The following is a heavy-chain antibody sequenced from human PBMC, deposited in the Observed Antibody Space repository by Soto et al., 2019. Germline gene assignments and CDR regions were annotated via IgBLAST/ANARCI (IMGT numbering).Heavy chain of an antibody. D-gene: IGHD6-13*01. Sequence: SQTLSLTCAISGDSVSSNSAAWNWIRQSPSRGLEWLGRTYYRSKWYNDYAVSVKGRITINPDTSKNQFSLQLNSVTPEDTAVYYCTLSPQLGYYYGMDVWGQGTTVTVSS. J-gene: IGHJ6*02. CDR2: TYYRSKWYN. CDR3: TLSPQLGYYYGMDV. CDR1: GDSVSSNSAA. V-gene: IGHV6-1*01.